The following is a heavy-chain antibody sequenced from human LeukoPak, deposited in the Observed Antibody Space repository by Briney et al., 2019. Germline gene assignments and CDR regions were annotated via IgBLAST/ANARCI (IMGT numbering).Heavy chain of an antibody. J-gene: IGHJ4*02. D-gene: IGHD1-20*01. CDR1: GFTFSRYW. V-gene: IGHV3-7*01. CDR3: AGCIPGTTGFDY. Sequence: PGGSLRLSCAASGFTFSRYWMSWVRQAPGKGLQWVANIKEDGSEKYYVDSVKGRFTVSKDNVKNSLYLQMNSLRAEDTALYFCAGCIPGTTGFDYWGQGTLATVSS. CDR2: IKEDGSEK.